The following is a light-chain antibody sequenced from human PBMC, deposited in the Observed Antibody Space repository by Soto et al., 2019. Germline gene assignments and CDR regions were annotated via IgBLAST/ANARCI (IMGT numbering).Light chain of an antibody. Sequence: SIPCRSNESLLHSDGIAYFSWFQQRPGRSPRRLIYKVSNRDSGVPARFSGSGSGTDFALKISWVEAEDGGVDDGMQGTHWPITFSQGTRLEIK. V-gene: IGKV2-30*02. CDR1: ESLLHSDGIAY. CDR3: MQGTHWPIT. J-gene: IGKJ5*01. CDR2: KVS.